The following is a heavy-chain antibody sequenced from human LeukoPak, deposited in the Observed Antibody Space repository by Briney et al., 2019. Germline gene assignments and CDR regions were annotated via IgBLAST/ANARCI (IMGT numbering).Heavy chain of an antibody. CDR1: GFTVDSNY. CDR2: IKEDGSVK. CDR3: ARDSTWLLDY. Sequence: GGSLRLSCAASGFTVDSNYLTWVRQPPGKGLEWVANIKEDGSVKYYVDSVKGRFTISRDNTKNVLYLQMNSLRADDTAVYFCARDSTWLLDYWGQGTLITVSS. J-gene: IGHJ4*02. D-gene: IGHD6-19*01. V-gene: IGHV3-7*03.